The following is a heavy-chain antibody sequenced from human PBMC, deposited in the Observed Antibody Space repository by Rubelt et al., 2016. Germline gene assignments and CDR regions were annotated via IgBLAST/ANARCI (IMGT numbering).Heavy chain of an antibody. CDR1: GGSISSYY. J-gene: IGHJ4*02. V-gene: IGHV4-59*01. CDR2: IYYSGST. D-gene: IGHD5-18*01. CDR3: AGLPHTAMVYFDY. Sequence: QVQLQESGPGLVKPSETLSLTCTVSGGSISSYYWSWIRQPPGKGLEWIGYIYYSGSTNSNPSLCRLVTISVETSTKLFALRMSSVNAADTAVYDCAGLPHTAMVYFDYWGQGTLVTVSS.